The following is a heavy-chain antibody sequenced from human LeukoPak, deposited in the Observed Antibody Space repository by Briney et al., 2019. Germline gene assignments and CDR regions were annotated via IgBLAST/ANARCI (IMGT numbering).Heavy chain of an antibody. CDR3: TTGSSASFD. Sequence: QPGGSLRLSCATSGFTFSDQYLDWVRQAPGKGREWVGRTRNKPNNYTTEYAASVKGRFTISRDDSKNSLFLQMNSLKTEDTAVYYCTTGSSASFDWGPGTLVIVSS. CDR1: GFTFSDQY. V-gene: IGHV3-72*01. J-gene: IGHJ4*02. CDR2: TRNKPNNYTT. D-gene: IGHD3-10*01.